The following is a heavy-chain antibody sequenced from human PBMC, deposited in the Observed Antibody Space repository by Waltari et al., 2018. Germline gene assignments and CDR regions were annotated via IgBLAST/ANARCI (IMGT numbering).Heavy chain of an antibody. V-gene: IGHV4-4*02. CDR3: AQGDY. Sequence: VQLVESGGAVVQPGRSLRLSCTNSGFTFGAHALSWFRQAPGKGLEWFREIYHSGSTNYNPSLKSRVTISVDKSKTQFSLKLSSVTAADTAVYYCAQGDYWGQGTLVTVSS. CDR2: IYHSGST. CDR1: GFTFGAHA. J-gene: IGHJ4*02.